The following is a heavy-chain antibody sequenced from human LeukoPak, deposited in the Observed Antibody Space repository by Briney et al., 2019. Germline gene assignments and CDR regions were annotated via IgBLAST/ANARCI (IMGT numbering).Heavy chain of an antibody. D-gene: IGHD6-13*01. CDR2: IRYDGSYK. Sequence: GGSLRLSCAASNFMFSNYDMNWARQAPGKGLEWVAFIRYDGSYKNVAESVQGRFIISRDDAKNSLSLQMNSLRTEDTAVYYCASEPIAAPWSVDYWGQGTLVTVSS. V-gene: IGHV3-30*02. J-gene: IGHJ4*02. CDR1: NFMFSNYD. CDR3: ASEPIAAPWSVDY.